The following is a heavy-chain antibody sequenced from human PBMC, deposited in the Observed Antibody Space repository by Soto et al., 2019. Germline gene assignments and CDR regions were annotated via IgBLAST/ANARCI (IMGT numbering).Heavy chain of an antibody. CDR3: EHIAYYYDSSGYYSNAEYFQH. Sequence: QITLKESGPTLVKPTQTLTLTCTFSGFSLSTSGVGVGWIRQPPGKALEWLALIYWDDDKRYSPSLKSRLTTTKETSKTQVVLTMTKLDPVDTATYYCEHIAYYYDSSGYYSNAEYFQHWGHGTLVTVS. V-gene: IGHV2-5*02. J-gene: IGHJ1*01. D-gene: IGHD3-22*01. CDR2: IYWDDDK. CDR1: GFSLSTSGVG.